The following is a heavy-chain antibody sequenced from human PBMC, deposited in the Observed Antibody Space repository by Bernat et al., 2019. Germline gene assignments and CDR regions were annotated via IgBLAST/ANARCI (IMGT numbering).Heavy chain of an antibody. J-gene: IGHJ4*02. V-gene: IGHV3-64D*06. D-gene: IGHD2-2*01. Sequence: EVQLVESGGGLVQPGGSLRLSCAASGFTFSSYWMHWVRQAPGKGLEYVSAISSSGGSTYDADSVKGRFTISRDNSKSTLFLQMASLRTDDTAVYYCVRSPGRNLPEESLDYWGQGTLVTVSS. CDR3: VRSPGRNLPEESLDY. CDR2: ISSSGGST. CDR1: GFTFSSYW.